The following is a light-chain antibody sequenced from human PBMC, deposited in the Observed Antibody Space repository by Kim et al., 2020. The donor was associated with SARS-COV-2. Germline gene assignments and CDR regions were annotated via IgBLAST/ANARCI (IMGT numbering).Light chain of an antibody. J-gene: IGKJ5*01. CDR2: GAS. CDR1: QDIRND. Sequence: ESVENGITITYRASQDIRNDLGWYQQNPGRAPKRLIYGASSLQSGVPSRFSGSGSGTEFTLTISSLQPEDFATYFCLQHNTYPITFGQGTRLEIK. V-gene: IGKV1-17*01. CDR3: LQHNTYPIT.